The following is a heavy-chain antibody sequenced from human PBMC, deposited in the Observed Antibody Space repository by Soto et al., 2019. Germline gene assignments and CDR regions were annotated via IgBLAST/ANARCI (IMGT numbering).Heavy chain of an antibody. J-gene: IGHJ4*02. D-gene: IGHD3-16*01. V-gene: IGHV3-48*02. Sequence: EVQLVESGGGLVQPGESLRLSCAASGFSLSAYSVNWVRQAPGKGLEWISYIRHRPSTIYYSDSVDGRFTVSSDTAKNSLYLQMNSLRDEDTALYYCARDTRFSFDYWGQGTLVTVSS. CDR1: GFSLSAYS. CDR3: ARDTRFSFDY. CDR2: IRHRPSTI.